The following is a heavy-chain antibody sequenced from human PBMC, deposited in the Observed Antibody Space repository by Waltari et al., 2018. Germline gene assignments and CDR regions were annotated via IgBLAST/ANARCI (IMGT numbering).Heavy chain of an antibody. D-gene: IGHD5-18*01. V-gene: IGHV4-4*07. CDR2: SYTSGST. CDR1: GGSISSYY. J-gene: IGHJ4*02. CDR3: ARDRSRGYSYGHFDY. Sequence: QVQLQESGPGLVKPSETLSLTCTASGGSISSYYWSWIRQPAGKGLEWIGRSYTSGSTNYNPSLKSRVSMSVDTSKNQFSLKLSSVTAADTAVYYCARDRSRGYSYGHFDYWGQGTLVTVSS.